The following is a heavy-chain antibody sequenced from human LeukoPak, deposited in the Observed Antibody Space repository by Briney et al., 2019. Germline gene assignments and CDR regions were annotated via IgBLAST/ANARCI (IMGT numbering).Heavy chain of an antibody. CDR3: ARDCGGDRSPL. Sequence: SETLSLTCTVSGGSISSYYWSWIRQPPGKGLEWIGYIYYSGSTNYNPSLKSRVTISVDTSKNQFSLKLSSVTAADTAVYYCARDCGGDRSPLWGQGTLVTVSS. CDR2: IYYSGST. V-gene: IGHV4-59*01. J-gene: IGHJ4*02. CDR1: GGSISSYY. D-gene: IGHD2-21*02.